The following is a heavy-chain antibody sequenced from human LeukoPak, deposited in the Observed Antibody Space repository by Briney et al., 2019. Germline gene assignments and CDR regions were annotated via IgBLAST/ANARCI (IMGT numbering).Heavy chain of an antibody. CDR2: VDHTGST. J-gene: IGHJ4*02. CDR3: ARGRKYTSGYRVTELGSGYSDY. Sequence: SETLSLTCSVSDDSITMYYWTWIRQPPGKGLEWIGYVDHTGSTNFNPSLNGRVTIFRDTSRNLFSLRLTSATAADTAVYYCARGRKYTSGYRVTELGSGYSDYWGQGTLVTVSS. D-gene: IGHD5-18*01. V-gene: IGHV4-59*01. CDR1: DDSITMYY.